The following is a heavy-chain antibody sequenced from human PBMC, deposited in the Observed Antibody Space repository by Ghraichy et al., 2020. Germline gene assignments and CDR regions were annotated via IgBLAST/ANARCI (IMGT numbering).Heavy chain of an antibody. J-gene: IGHJ4*02. CDR3: AKEGNSGGWGAYFDY. CDR1: GFTFSSYG. D-gene: IGHD1-26*01. V-gene: IGHV3-30*18. Sequence: SLNISCAASGFTFSSYGMQWVRQAPGKGLEWVAVISKDGGTTYYADSVKGRFTISRDNSKNTLYLQMNSLRPEDTAVYYCAKEGNSGGWGAYFDYWGQGTLVTVSS. CDR2: ISKDGGTT.